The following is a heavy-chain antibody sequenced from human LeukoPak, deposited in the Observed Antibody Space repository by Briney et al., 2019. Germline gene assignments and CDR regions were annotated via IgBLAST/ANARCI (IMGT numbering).Heavy chain of an antibody. Sequence: GGSLILSCAASGFTFSDYYMSWIRQAPGKGLEWVSYISSSSSYTNYADSVKGRFTISRDNAKNSLYLQMNSLRAEDTAVYYCARFLVVAGADYWGQGTLVTVSS. CDR1: GFTFSDYY. V-gene: IGHV3-11*06. J-gene: IGHJ4*02. CDR2: ISSSSSYT. CDR3: ARFLVVAGADY. D-gene: IGHD6-19*01.